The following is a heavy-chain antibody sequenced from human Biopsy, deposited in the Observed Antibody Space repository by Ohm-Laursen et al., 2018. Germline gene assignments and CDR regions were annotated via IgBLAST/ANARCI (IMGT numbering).Heavy chain of an antibody. D-gene: IGHD3-16*02. CDR2: IHVKSGAT. V-gene: IGHV1-2*02. CDR1: GYTFTDYY. CDR3: VRDHGVTFSGVIVRGDAFDV. Sequence: ASVKVSCKASGYTFTDYYFHWVRQDPGQGLEWMGWIHVKSGATNYAEKFQGRVTMTGDTSLRTTYMELRSLSPDDTAVYYCVRDHGVTFSGVIVRGDAFDVWGQGTKVTVSS. J-gene: IGHJ3*01.